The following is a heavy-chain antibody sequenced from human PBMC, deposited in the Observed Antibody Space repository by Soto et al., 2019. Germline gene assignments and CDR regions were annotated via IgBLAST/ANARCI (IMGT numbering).Heavy chain of an antibody. J-gene: IGHJ4*02. CDR3: ATIPSEDFDY. CDR1: GYSISSGYY. V-gene: IGHV4-38-2*01. CDR2: IYHSGST. Sequence: SETLSLTCAVSGYSISSGYYWGWIRQPPGKGLEWIGSIYHSGSTYYNPSLKSRVTISVDTSKNQFSLKLSSVAAADTAVYYCATIPSEDFDYWGQGTLVTVSS. D-gene: IGHD1-26*01.